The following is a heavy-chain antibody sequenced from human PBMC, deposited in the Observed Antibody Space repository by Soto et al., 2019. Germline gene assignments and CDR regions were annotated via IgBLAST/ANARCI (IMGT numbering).Heavy chain of an antibody. CDR3: ARGDATKITVTTYYGMDV. Sequence: PGGSLRLSCAASGFTFSSYWMSWVRQAPGKGLEWVANIKQDGSEKYYVDSVKGRFTISRDNAKNSLYLQMNSLRAEDTAVYYCARGDATKITVTTYYGMDVWGQGTTVTVSS. CDR1: GFTFSSYW. D-gene: IGHD4-17*01. CDR2: IKQDGSEK. V-gene: IGHV3-7*03. J-gene: IGHJ6*02.